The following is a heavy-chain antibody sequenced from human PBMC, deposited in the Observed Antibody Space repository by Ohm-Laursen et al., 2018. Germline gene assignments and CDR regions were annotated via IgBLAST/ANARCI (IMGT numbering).Heavy chain of an antibody. J-gene: IGHJ4*01. CDR2: ISGSGGST. V-gene: IGHV3-23*01. Sequence: SLRLSCTASGFTFSSYAMSWVRQAPGKGLEWVSAISGSGGSTYYADSVKGRFTISRDNSKNTLYLQTNSLRAEDTAVYYCTKDGIGSYSPFDHWGQGTLVTVSS. CDR1: GFTFSSYA. D-gene: IGHD1-26*01. CDR3: TKDGIGSYSPFDH.